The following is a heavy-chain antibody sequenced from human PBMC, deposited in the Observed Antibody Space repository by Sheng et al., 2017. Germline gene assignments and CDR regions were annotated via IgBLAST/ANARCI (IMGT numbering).Heavy chain of an antibody. CDR2: ITGTGYST. CDR3: ARDTFILPTSPSWADY. V-gene: IGHV3-23*01. D-gene: IGHD3-3*01. J-gene: IGHJ4*02. CDR1: GFTFSTYA. Sequence: EVQLLESGGGLVQPGGSLRLSCAASGFTFSTYAMSWVRQVPGEGLQWVSAITGTGYSTFYADSVKGRFTISRDNSKNTLHLQMNSLRDEDTALYYCARDTFILPTSPSWADYWGRGTLVTVSS.